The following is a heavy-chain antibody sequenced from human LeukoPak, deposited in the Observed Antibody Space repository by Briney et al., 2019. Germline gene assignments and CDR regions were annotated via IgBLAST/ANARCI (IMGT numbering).Heavy chain of an antibody. CDR2: IKPDGSVK. V-gene: IGHV3-7*04. CDR1: GFTVSSNY. CDR3: VRGPGDNSY. D-gene: IGHD4-17*01. J-gene: IGHJ4*02. Sequence: PGGSLRLSCAASGFTVSSNYMSWVRQAPGKGLEWVANIKPDGSVKYYVDSVKGRFTISRDNAKNSLILQMNSLRAEDTAVYYCVRGPGDNSYWGQGALVTVSS.